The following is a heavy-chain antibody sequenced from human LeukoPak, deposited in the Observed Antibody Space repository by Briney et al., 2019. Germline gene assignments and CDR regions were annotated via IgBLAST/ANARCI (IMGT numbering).Heavy chain of an antibody. CDR1: GGSISSGSYY. V-gene: IGHV4-61*02. CDR3: ARAIATGYYYYYYMDV. J-gene: IGHJ6*03. Sequence: SETLSLTCTVSGGSISSGSYYWSWIRQPAGKGLEWIGRIYTSGSTNYNPSLKSRVTISVDTSKNQFSLKLSSVTAADMAVYYCARAIATGYYYYYYMDVWGKGTTVTVSS. D-gene: IGHD2-21*01. CDR2: IYTSGST.